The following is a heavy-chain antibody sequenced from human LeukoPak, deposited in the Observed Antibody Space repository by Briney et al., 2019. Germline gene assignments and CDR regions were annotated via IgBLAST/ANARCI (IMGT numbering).Heavy chain of an antibody. CDR2: IYSSGST. CDR3: ARALYCSSTSCFDFDY. D-gene: IGHD2-2*01. J-gene: IGHJ4*02. V-gene: IGHV4-4*07. CDR1: GGSISSYY. Sequence: SETLSLTCTVSGGSISSYYWSWIRQPAGKGLEWIGRIYSSGSTNYNPSLKSRVTMSVDTSKNQFSLKLTSVTAADTAVYYCARALYCSSTSCFDFDYWGQGTLVTVSS.